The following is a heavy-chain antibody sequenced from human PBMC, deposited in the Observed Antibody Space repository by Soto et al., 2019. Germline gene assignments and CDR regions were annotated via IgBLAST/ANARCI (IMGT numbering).Heavy chain of an antibody. J-gene: IGHJ1*01. CDR2: IYWDDDE. CDR3: AHSIAPRIFRH. Sequence: QITLKESGPTLVKPTQTLTLTCTFSGFSLSTSGVGMGWSRQPPGKALEWLALIYWDDDERYSPSLKNRLTITKDTSKNQVVLTMTNMDPVDTATYYCAHSIAPRIFRHWGQGTLVTVSS. CDR1: GFSLSTSGVG. D-gene: IGHD2-15*01. V-gene: IGHV2-5*02.